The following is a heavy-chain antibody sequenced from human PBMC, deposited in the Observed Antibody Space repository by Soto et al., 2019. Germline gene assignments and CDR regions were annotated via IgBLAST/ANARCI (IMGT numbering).Heavy chain of an antibody. CDR3: GRGGSGIYGMDI. Sequence: EVQLVESGRGLVQPGGSLRLACAASGFTFSSYWMHWVRQAPGKGLVWISRIIRDGSSTNYADSVKGRFTISRDNAKNTLYLDINSLRADDTAVYFCGRGGSGIYGMDIWGQGTTVIVSS. D-gene: IGHD3-10*01. J-gene: IGHJ6*02. V-gene: IGHV3-74*01. CDR2: IIRDGSST. CDR1: GFTFSSYW.